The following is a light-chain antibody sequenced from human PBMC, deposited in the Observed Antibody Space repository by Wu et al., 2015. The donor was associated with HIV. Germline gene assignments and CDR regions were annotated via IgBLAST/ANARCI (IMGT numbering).Light chain of an antibody. V-gene: IGKV1-39*01. CDR2: AAS. J-gene: IGKJ2*01. CDR3: QHSYSTPPT. CDR1: QSIANF. Sequence: DIQMTQSPSSLSASVGDRVAITCRASQSIANFLNWYQQKPGKAPKLLICAASTLQSGVPSRFSGSGSGTYFTLTISNLQPDDFASYYCQHSYSTPPTFGQGTKLEIK.